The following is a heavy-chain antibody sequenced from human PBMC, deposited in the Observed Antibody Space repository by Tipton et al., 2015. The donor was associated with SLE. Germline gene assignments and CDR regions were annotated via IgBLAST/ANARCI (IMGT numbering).Heavy chain of an antibody. Sequence: TLSLTCTVSGGSISSSSYYWGWIRQPPGKGLEWIGSIYYSGSTYYNPPLKSRVTISVDTSKNQFSLKLSSVTAADTAVYYCARVIVGALSYYYYMDVWGKGTTVTVSS. V-gene: IGHV4-39*07. CDR3: ARVIVGALSYYYYMDV. J-gene: IGHJ6*03. CDR1: GGSISSSSYY. D-gene: IGHD1-26*01. CDR2: IYYSGST.